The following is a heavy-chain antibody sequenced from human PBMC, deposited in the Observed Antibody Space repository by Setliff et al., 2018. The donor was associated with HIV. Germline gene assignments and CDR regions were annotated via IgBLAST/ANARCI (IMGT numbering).Heavy chain of an antibody. Sequence: LSLTCTVSRGSINNDYWSWIRQSPGKGLGWIGYVQNRGTTNYTSSLKSRVTISVDTSRNQFSLKLTSVTAADTAVYYCARDRHIAVSGDDAFDIWGQGTLVTVSS. CDR1: RGSINNDY. CDR3: ARDRHIAVSGDDAFDI. CDR2: VQNRGTT. J-gene: IGHJ3*02. D-gene: IGHD6-19*01. V-gene: IGHV4-4*08.